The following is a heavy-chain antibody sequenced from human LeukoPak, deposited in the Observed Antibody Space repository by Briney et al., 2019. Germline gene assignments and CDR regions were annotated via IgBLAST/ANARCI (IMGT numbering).Heavy chain of an antibody. CDR2: ISAYNGNT. V-gene: IGHV1-18*01. D-gene: IGHD3-22*01. CDR1: GYTFTSYG. J-gene: IGHJ4*02. Sequence: ASVKVSCKASGYTFTSYGISWVRQAPGQGLEWMGWISAYNGNTNYAQKLQGRVTMTTDTSTSTAYMELRSLRADDTAVYYCAREEGRSGYYYRSIDYWGQGTLVTVSS. CDR3: AREEGRSGYYYRSIDY.